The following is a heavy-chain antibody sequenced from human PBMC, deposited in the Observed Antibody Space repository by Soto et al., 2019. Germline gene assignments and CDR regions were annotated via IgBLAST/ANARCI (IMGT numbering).Heavy chain of an antibody. CDR1: GFTFSTYD. CDR3: AKKSTGQNPLDC. CDR2: ISGSGYTT. V-gene: IGHV3-23*01. D-gene: IGHD2-8*02. J-gene: IGHJ4*02. Sequence: VGSLRLSCATYGFTFSTYDMSWVRQAPGKGLEWVSSISGSGYTTDYANSAKGRFTISRDNSRNTLFLQMNSLRADDTAVYYCAKKSTGQNPLDCWGRGTLVTVSS.